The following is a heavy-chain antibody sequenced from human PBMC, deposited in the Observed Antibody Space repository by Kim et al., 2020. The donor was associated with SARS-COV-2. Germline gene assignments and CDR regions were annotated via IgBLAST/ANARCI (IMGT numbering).Heavy chain of an antibody. J-gene: IGHJ4*02. CDR1: GYTFTGYY. D-gene: IGHD3-10*01. V-gene: IGHV1-2*05. CDR2: INPNSGGT. Sequence: ASVKVSCKASGYTFTGYYIHWVRQVPGQGLEWMGRINPNSGGTNYAQKFQGRVTMTRDTSINTAYMELSRLTSDDTVIYYCARSGDYGSGSYLGYWGQGTLVTVSS. CDR3: ARSGDYGSGSYLGY.